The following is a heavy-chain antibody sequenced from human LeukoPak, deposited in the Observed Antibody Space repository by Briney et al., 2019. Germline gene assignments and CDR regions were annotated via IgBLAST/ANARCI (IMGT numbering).Heavy chain of an antibody. Sequence: ASVKVSCKASGYTFTGYYMHWVRQAPGQGLEWMGWISAYNGNTHYEQKLQGRFTMTTDTSTSTAYMELRSLRSDDTAVYYCARAIAVAGTTMDFQRWGQGTLVTVSS. CDR1: GYTFTGYY. CDR2: ISAYNGNT. CDR3: ARAIAVAGTTMDFQR. J-gene: IGHJ1*01. V-gene: IGHV1-18*04. D-gene: IGHD6-19*01.